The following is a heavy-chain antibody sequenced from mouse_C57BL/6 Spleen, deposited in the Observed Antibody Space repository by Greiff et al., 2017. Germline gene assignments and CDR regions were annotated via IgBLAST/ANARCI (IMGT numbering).Heavy chain of an antibody. CDR3: ARPVYYGSSYHFDY. J-gene: IGHJ2*01. CDR2: ISSGSSTI. CDR1: GFTFSDYG. Sequence: EVKLQESGGGLVKPGGSLKLSCAASGFTFSDYGMHWVRQAPEKGLEWVAYISSGSSTIYYADTVKGRFTISSDNAKNTLFLQMTSLRSVDTAMYYCARPVYYGSSYHFDYWGQGTTLTVSS. D-gene: IGHD1-1*01. V-gene: IGHV5-17*01.